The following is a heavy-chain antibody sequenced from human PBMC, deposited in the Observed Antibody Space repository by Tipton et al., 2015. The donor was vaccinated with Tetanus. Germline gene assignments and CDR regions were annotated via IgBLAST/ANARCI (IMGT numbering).Heavy chain of an antibody. CDR1: GGSISSSSFY. Sequence: TLSLTCTVSGGSISSSSFYWTWIRQHPGKGLEWIGYILYTGSTFTTPSLKSRVTISVDTSKNQFSLKLTSVTAADTAVFYCARGSRYYFDSWGQGTLVTVSS. CDR3: ARGSRYYFDS. V-gene: IGHV4-31*03. CDR2: ILYTGST. J-gene: IGHJ4*02.